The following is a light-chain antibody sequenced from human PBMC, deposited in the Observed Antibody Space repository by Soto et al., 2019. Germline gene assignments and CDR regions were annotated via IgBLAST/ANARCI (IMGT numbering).Light chain of an antibody. V-gene: IGLV2-14*01. CDR1: SSDVGGYNY. CDR3: SSYTSSSTLRDNYV. J-gene: IGLJ1*01. CDR2: DVS. Sequence: QSALTQPASVSGSPGQSITISRTGTSSDVGGYNYVSWYQQHPGKAPKLMIYDVSNRPSGVSNRFSGSKSGNTASLTISGLQAEDEADYYCSSYTSSSTLRDNYVFGTGTKVSVL.